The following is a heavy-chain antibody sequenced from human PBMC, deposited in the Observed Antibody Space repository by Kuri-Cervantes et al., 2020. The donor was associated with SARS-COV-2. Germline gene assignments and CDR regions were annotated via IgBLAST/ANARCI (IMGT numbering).Heavy chain of an antibody. Sequence: ASVKVSCKAFGYSFSDHYMHWVRQAPGQGLEWMGIINPSGSGTRYPQSFQGRVTMTTDTSTSTAYMELRSLRSDDTAVYYCALAVAGTWNFDYWGQGTLVTVSS. D-gene: IGHD6-19*01. CDR3: ALAVAGTWNFDY. V-gene: IGHV1-46*01. J-gene: IGHJ4*02. CDR1: GYSFSDHY. CDR2: INPSGSGT.